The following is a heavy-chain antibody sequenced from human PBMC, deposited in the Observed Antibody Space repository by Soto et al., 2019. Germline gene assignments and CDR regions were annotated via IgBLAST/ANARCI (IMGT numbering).Heavy chain of an antibody. CDR3: ARGVENGVDV. V-gene: IGHV1-8*01. CDR2: MSPNSGAT. J-gene: IGHJ6*02. D-gene: IGHD2-8*01. Sequence: QVQLVQSGAEVTKPGASVKVSCRASGYTFTRYDINWVRQPPGQGLEGMGWMSPNSGATGYAQKFPGRVTMTRDTAISTVYMELSNLRSEDTAIYYCARGVENGVDVGGQGSTVTVSS. CDR1: GYTFTRYD.